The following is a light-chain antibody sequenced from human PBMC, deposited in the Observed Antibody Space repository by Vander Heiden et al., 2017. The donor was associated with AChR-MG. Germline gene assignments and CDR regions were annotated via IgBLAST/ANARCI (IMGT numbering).Light chain of an antibody. J-gene: IGKJ3*01. CDR2: KAS. CDR1: QSISSR. Sequence: DIQMTPSPSTPSASVGDRVTITCRASQSISSRLAWYQQKPGKAPKLLIYKASSLESGVPSRFSGSGSGTEFTLTISSLQPDDFATYYCQQYNSYPFTFGPGTKVDIK. CDR3: QQYNSYPFT. V-gene: IGKV1-5*03.